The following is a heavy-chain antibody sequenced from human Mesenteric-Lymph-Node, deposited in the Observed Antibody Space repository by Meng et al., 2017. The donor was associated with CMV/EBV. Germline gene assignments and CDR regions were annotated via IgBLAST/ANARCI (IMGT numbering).Heavy chain of an antibody. Sequence: GGSLRLSCAASGFTVSSIYMGWVRQAPGRGLEWVSVFYSGGSTYYADSVKGRFTISRDNSKNTLHLQMNSLRVEDTAVYYCARGYCSGGSCHNWFDSWGLGTLVTVSS. J-gene: IGHJ5*01. V-gene: IGHV3-66*02. CDR2: FYSGGST. CDR1: GFTVSSIY. D-gene: IGHD2-15*01. CDR3: ARGYCSGGSCHNWFDS.